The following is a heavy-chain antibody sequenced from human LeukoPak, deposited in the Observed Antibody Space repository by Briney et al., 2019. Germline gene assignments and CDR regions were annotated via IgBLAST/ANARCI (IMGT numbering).Heavy chain of an antibody. CDR3: ARGTPGYYDSSGYYYLPFDY. CDR2: ISAYNGNT. CDR1: GYTFTSYG. D-gene: IGHD3-22*01. V-gene: IGHV1-18*01. Sequence: GASVKVSCKASGYTFTSYGISRVRQAPGQGLEWMGWISAYNGNTNYAQKLQGRVTMTTDTSTSTAYMELRSLRSDDTAVYYCARGTPGYYDSSGYYYLPFDYWGQGTLVTVSS. J-gene: IGHJ4*02.